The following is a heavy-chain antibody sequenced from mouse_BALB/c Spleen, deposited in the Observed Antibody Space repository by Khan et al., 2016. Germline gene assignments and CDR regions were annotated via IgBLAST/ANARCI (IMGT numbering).Heavy chain of an antibody. CDR2: ISYSAST. Sequence: EVQLQESGPGLVKPSQSLSLTCTVTGYSITSDYAWNWIRQFPGNKLEWMGYISYSASTSYNPSLKSRISITRDTSKNQFFLQLNSVTTEDTATXYCSRAGKMITYGFAYWGQGTLVTVSA. V-gene: IGHV3-2*02. CDR3: SRAGKMITYGFAY. D-gene: IGHD2-4*01. CDR1: GYSITSDYA. J-gene: IGHJ3*01.